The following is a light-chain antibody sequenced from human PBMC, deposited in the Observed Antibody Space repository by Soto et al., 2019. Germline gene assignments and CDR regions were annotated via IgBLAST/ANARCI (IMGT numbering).Light chain of an antibody. CDR1: QSVSNNY. CDR2: GAS. CDR3: LPYGSPGP. Sequence: DSRSRWSAEKANLSCRASQSVSNNYLAWYQQKPGQAPRLIIYGASNRATGIPDRFSGSGSGTDFTLTISSLEPDDSAVYYCLPYGSPGPFGQGTKVDIK. V-gene: IGKV3-20*01. J-gene: IGKJ1*01.